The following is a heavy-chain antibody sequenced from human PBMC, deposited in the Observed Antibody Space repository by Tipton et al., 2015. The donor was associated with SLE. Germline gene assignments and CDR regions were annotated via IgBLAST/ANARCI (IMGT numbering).Heavy chain of an antibody. CDR3: ARYSRLAQEDYYYYYMDV. D-gene: IGHD2-15*01. CDR1: GFIIRDYA. CDR2: ISISSTFI. V-gene: IGHV3-21*06. J-gene: IGHJ6*03. Sequence: SLRLSCEASGFIIRDYAMRWVRQAPGKGLEWVSGISISSTFIQYADSVRGRFTISRDNAKNLVYLEMSSLRAEDTALYYCARYSRLAQEDYYYYYMDVWGKGTTVTVSS.